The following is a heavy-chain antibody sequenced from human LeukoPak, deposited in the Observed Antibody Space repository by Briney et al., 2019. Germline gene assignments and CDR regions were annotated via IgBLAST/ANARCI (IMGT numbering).Heavy chain of an antibody. CDR1: GFTFSSHW. V-gene: IGHV3-7*01. D-gene: IGHD3-10*01. J-gene: IGHJ4*02. Sequence: GGSLRLSCAASGFTFSSHWMSSVRQAPGKGPEWVPNIKRDGSEKYYVDSVKGRFTISRDNAKNSLYLQMNSLRAEDTAVYYCARSRRKTYYYGSGSGYFDYWGQGTLVTVSS. CDR3: ARSRRKTYYYGSGSGYFDY. CDR2: IKRDGSEK.